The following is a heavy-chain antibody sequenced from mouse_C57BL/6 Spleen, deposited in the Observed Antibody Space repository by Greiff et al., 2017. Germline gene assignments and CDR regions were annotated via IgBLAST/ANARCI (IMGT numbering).Heavy chain of an antibody. Sequence: QVQLQQPGAELVKPGASVKMSCKASGYTFTSYWITWVKQRPGQGLEWIGDIYPGSGSTNYNEKFKSKATLTVDTSSSTAYMQLSSLTSEDSAVYYCAGGVYEGNLCAYWGQGTLVTVSA. J-gene: IGHJ3*01. CDR2: IYPGSGST. CDR1: GYTFTSYW. V-gene: IGHV1-55*01. D-gene: IGHD2-3*01. CDR3: AGGVYEGNLCAY.